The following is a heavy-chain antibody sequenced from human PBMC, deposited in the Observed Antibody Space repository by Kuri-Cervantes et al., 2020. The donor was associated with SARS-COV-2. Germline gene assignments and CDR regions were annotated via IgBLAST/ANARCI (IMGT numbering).Heavy chain of an antibody. D-gene: IGHD5-18*01. CDR1: GGSISSSS. Sequence: GESLKISCTVSGGSISSSSYYWGWIRQPPGKGLEWVSSISSSSSYIYYADSVKGRFTISRDNAKNSLYLQMNSLRAEDTAVYYCARQRDTAMDTASPFDYWGQGTLVTVSS. V-gene: IGHV3-21*01. CDR3: ARQRDTAMDTASPFDY. J-gene: IGHJ4*02. CDR2: ISSSSSYI.